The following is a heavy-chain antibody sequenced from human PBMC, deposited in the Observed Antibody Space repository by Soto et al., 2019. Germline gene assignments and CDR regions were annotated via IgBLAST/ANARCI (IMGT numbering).Heavy chain of an antibody. CDR2: IYHSGNT. CDR3: ARDQLEGNWFDP. D-gene: IGHD1-1*01. V-gene: IGHV4-30-2*01. CDR1: GGSISSGGYS. J-gene: IGHJ5*02. Sequence: QLQESGSGLVRPSQTLSLTCAVSGGSISSGGYSWNWIRQPPGKGLEWIGYIYHSGNTLYNPSLKSRVTISVDTSKNQFSLKLSSVTAADTAVYYCARDQLEGNWFDPWGQGTLVTVSS.